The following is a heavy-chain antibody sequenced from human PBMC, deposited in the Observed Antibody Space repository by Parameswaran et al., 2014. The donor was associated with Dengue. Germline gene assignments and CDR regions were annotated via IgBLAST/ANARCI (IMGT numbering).Heavy chain of an antibody. V-gene: IGHV3-48*02. J-gene: IGHJ6*02. CDR3: ARDPKDYYGMDV. CDR2: ISSSSSTI. Sequence: VRQAPGKGLEWVSYISSSSSTIYYADSVKGRFTISRDNAKNSLYLQMNSLRDEDTAVYYCARDPKDYYGMDVWGQGNPGHRLL.